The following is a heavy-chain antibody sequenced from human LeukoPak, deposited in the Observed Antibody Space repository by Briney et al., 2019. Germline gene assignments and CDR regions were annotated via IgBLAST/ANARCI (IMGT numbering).Heavy chain of an antibody. V-gene: IGHV4-59*08. CDR3: AKHGYSGYDYWGASFDY. J-gene: IGHJ4*02. CDR1: GGSISSYY. D-gene: IGHD5-12*01. Sequence: PSETLSLTCTVSGGSISSYYWSWIRQPPGKGLEWIGYICYSGSTNYNPSLKSRVTISVDTSKNQFSLKLSSVTAADTAVYYCAKHGYSGYDYWGASFDYWGQGTLVTVSS. CDR2: ICYSGST.